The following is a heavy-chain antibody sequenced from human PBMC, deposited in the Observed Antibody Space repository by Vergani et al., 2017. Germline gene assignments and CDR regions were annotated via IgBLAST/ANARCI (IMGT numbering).Heavy chain of an antibody. D-gene: IGHD5-12*01. CDR2: ISWNSGAV. Sequence: EVDLVESGGGLAQPGGSLRLSCEASGITFWKFGMHWVRQGPGKGLEWVSGISWNSGAVDYADSVRGRFTISRDNAKNSLFLEMNSLRFEDTAVYFCTKGSVYYHDSAGHGYDPYTGFDLWGQGTLVTVSP. J-gene: IGHJ3*01. CDR3: TKGSVYYHDSAGHGYDPYTGFDL. CDR1: GITFWKFG. V-gene: IGHV3-9*01.